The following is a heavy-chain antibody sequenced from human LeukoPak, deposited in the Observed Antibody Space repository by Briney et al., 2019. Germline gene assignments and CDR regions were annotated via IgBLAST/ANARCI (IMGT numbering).Heavy chain of an antibody. V-gene: IGHV4-39*07. CDR3: ARRSRPGYYYYGMDV. CDR1: GGSISSSSYS. CDR2: INHSGST. J-gene: IGHJ6*02. Sequence: PSETLSLTCTVSGGSISSSSYSWGWIRQPPGKGLEWIGEINHSGSTNYNPSLKSRVTISVDTSKNQFSLKLSSVTAADTAVYYCARRSRPGYYYYGMDVWGQGTTVTVSS. D-gene: IGHD3-10*01.